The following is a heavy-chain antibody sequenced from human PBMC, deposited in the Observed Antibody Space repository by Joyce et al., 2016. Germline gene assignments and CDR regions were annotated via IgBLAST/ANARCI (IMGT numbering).Heavy chain of an antibody. Sequence: QVQLVESGGGVVQPGRSLRLSCSASGFPFSTYVMHWVRQSPGKGLEWVAVRWYDGVNKYYADSVKGRFTISRDNSKDTLYLQMNSLTVEDTAVYYCARDGKTDRRFDSWGHGTLVSVSS. CDR2: RWYDGVNK. D-gene: IGHD1-1*01. CDR1: GFPFSTYV. J-gene: IGHJ4*01. V-gene: IGHV3-33*01. CDR3: ARDGKTDRRFDS.